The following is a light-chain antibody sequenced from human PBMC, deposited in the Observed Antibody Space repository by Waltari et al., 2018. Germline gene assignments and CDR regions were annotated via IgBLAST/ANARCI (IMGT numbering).Light chain of an antibody. CDR3: SSYTTSATWV. CDR1: DSDVGFYNR. V-gene: IGLV2-18*02. CDR2: EVT. Sequence: QSALTQPPSVSGSPGQSVTLSCAGTDSDVGFYNRVSWYQQPPGTAPKLIIYEVTNRPSAPPVRFSWSKSGNTASRTISGLQTEDEADYYCSSYTTSATWVFGGGTKLTVL. J-gene: IGLJ3*02.